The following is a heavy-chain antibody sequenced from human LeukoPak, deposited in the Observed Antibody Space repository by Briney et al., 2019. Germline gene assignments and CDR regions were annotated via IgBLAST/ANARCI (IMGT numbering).Heavy chain of an antibody. CDR1: GFTFGGHW. CDR3: ARGASVEP. Sequence: GGSLRLSCAASGFTFGGHWMTWFRQSPGKGLEWVANITSDGNEKNYVDSVKGRFTISRDNAQTSLFLQLNSLRAEDTAVYYCARGASVEPYGQGTLVTVSS. CDR2: ITSDGNEK. J-gene: IGHJ5*02. V-gene: IGHV3-7*01.